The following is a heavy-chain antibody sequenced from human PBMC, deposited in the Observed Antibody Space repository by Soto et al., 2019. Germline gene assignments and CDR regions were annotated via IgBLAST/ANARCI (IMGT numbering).Heavy chain of an antibody. D-gene: IGHD2-15*01. CDR3: ASGDCSGGSCYGTFDY. J-gene: IGHJ4*02. CDR1: GYTFTGYY. V-gene: IGHV1-2*02. Sequence: ASVKVSCKASGYTFTGYYMHWVRQAPGQGLEWMGWINPNSGGTNYAQKFQGRVTMTRDTSISTAYMELSRLRSDDTAVYYCASGDCSGGSCYGTFDYWGQGTLVTVSS. CDR2: INPNSGGT.